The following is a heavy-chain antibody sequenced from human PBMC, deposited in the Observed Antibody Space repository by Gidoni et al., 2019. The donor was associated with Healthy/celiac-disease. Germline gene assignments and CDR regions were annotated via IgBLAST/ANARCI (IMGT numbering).Heavy chain of an antibody. D-gene: IGHD1-26*01. J-gene: IGHJ4*02. CDR2: IDWDDDK. V-gene: IGHV2-70*01. Sequence: QVTLRESGPALVKPTQTLTLTCTFSGFSLSTSGMCVSWIRQPPGKALEWLALIDWDDDKYYSTSLKTRLTISKDTSKNQVVLTMTNMDPVDTATYYCARTKGGRWELPAEDYYFDYWGQGTLVTVSS. CDR3: ARTKGGRWELPAEDYYFDY. CDR1: GFSLSTSGMC.